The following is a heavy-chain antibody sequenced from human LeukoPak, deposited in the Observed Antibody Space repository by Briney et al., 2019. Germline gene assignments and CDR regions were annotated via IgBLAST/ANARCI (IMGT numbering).Heavy chain of an antibody. CDR2: INHSGST. CDR1: GGSFSGYY. J-gene: IGHJ4*02. D-gene: IGHD3-9*01. V-gene: IGHV4-34*01. Sequence: SETLSLTCAVYGGSFSGYYWSWIRQPPGKGLEWIGEINHSGSTNYNPSLKSRVTISVDTSKNQFSLKPSSVTAADTAVYYCARKPLRYFDWSAKPFDYWGQGTLVTVSS. CDR3: ARKPLRYFDWSAKPFDY.